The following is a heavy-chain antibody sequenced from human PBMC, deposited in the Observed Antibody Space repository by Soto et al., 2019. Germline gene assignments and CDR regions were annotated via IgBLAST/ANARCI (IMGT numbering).Heavy chain of an antibody. J-gene: IGHJ4*02. CDR1: GFTFSDYY. CDR3: ARDSTVTSLGY. D-gene: IGHD4-17*01. Sequence: PGGSLRRSCAASGFTFSDYYMSWIRRAPGKGLEWVSYISSSSYTNYADSVKGRFTISRDNAKNSLYLQMNSLRAEDTAVYYCARDSTVTSLGYWGQGTLVTVS. CDR2: ISSSSYT. V-gene: IGHV3-11*06.